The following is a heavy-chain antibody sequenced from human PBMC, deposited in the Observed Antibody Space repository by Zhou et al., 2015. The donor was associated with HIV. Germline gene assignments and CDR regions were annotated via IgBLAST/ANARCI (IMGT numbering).Heavy chain of an antibody. D-gene: IGHD3-10*01. CDR2: INTNTGNP. CDR3: ARDEYYYGSGPVNGMDV. V-gene: IGHV7-4-1*02. Sequence: VQLVQSGAEVQKPGSSVRISCRTSGDTFRTTFISWVRQAPGQGLEWMGWINTNTGNPTYAQGFTGRFVFSLDTSVSTAYLQISSLKAEDTAVYYCARDEYYYGSGPVNGMDVWGQGTTVTVSS. CDR1: GDTFRTTF. J-gene: IGHJ6*02.